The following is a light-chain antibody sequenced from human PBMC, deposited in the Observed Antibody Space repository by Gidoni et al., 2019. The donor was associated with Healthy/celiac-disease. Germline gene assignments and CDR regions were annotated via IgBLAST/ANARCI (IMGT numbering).Light chain of an antibody. Sequence: SSELTQPPSVSVSPGQTARITSSGGALPKQYAYWYQQKPGQAPVLVIYKDSERPSGIPERFSVSSSGTTVTLTISGVQAEDEADYYGQSADSRVWVFGRGTKLTVL. CDR2: KDS. V-gene: IGLV3-25*03. CDR1: ALPKQY. J-gene: IGLJ3*02. CDR3: QSADSRVWV.